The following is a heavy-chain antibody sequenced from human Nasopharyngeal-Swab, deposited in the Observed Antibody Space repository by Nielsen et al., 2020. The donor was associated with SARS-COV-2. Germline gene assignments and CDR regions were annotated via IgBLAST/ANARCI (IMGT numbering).Heavy chain of an antibody. CDR1: GGSFSGYY. D-gene: IGHD3-22*01. V-gene: IGHV4-34*01. J-gene: IGHJ4*02. CDR2: INHSGST. CDR3: ARAPTRHHYDSSGYSS. Sequence: SETLSLTCAVYGGSFSGYYWSWIRQPPGKGLEWIGEINHSGSTNYNPSLKSRVTISVDTSKNQFSLKLSSVTAADTAVYYCARAPTRHHYDSSGYSSWGQRTLVTVSS.